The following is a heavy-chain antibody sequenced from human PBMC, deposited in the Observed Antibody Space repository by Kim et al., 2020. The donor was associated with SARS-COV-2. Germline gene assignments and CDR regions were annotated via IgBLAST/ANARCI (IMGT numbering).Heavy chain of an antibody. CDR3: ARETRSIAAAKNLLRAGADY. CDR1: GYTFTGYY. Sequence: ASVKVSCKASGYTFTGYYMHWVRQAPGQGLEWMGRINPNSGGTNYAQKFQGRVTMTRDTSISTAYMELSRLRSDDTAVYYCARETRSIAAAKNLLRAGADYWGQGTLVTVSS. V-gene: IGHV1-2*06. CDR2: INPNSGGT. J-gene: IGHJ4*02. D-gene: IGHD6-13*01.